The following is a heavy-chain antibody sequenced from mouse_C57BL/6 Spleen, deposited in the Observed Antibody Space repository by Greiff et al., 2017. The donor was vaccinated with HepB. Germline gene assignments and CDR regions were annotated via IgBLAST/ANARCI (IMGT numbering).Heavy chain of an antibody. D-gene: IGHD1-1*01. CDR3: ASHYYGSSARYFDV. Sequence: QVQLQQPGAELVMPGASVKLSCKASGYTFTSYWMHWVKQRPGQGLEWIGEIDPSDSYTNYNQKFKGKSTLTVDKSSSTPYMQLSSLTSEDSAVYYCASHYYGSSARYFDVWGTGTTVTVSS. CDR1: GYTFTSYW. J-gene: IGHJ1*03. V-gene: IGHV1-69*01. CDR2: IDPSDSYT.